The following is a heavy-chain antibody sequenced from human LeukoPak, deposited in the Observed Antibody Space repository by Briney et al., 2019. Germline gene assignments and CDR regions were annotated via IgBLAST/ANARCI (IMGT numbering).Heavy chain of an antibody. CDR2: INPNSGGT. V-gene: IGHV1-2*02. J-gene: IGHJ4*02. Sequence: ASVKVSCKASGYTFTGYYMHWVRQAPGQGLEWMGWINPNSGGTNYAQKFQGRATMTRDTSISTAYMELSRLRSDDTAVYYCARDPPAGIVVVPAADFDYWGQGTLVTVSS. CDR1: GYTFTGYY. CDR3: ARDPPAGIVVVPAADFDY. D-gene: IGHD2-2*01.